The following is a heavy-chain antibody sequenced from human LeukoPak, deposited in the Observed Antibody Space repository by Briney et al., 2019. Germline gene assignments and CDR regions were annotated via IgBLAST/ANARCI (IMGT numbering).Heavy chain of an antibody. CDR3: ARARDYSSSWDRYYYYYMDV. CDR1: GGSFSGYY. V-gene: IGHV4-34*01. J-gene: IGHJ6*03. CDR2: INHSGST. D-gene: IGHD6-13*01. Sequence: SETLSLTCAVYGGSFSGYYWSWIRQPPGKGLEWIGEINHSGSTNYNPSLKSRVTISVDTSKNQFSLKLSSVTAADTAVYYCARARDYSSSWDRYYYYYMDVWGKGTTVTVSS.